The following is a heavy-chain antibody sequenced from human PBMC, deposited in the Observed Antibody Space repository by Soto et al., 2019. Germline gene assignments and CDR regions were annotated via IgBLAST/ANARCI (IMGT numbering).Heavy chain of an antibody. CDR1: GFTFSSYA. V-gene: IGHV3-30-3*01. CDR3: ARDSIRGLRGDAFDI. Sequence: QVQLVESGGGVVQPGRSLRLSCAASGFTFSSYAMHWVRQAPGKGLEWVAVISYDGSNKYYADSVKGRFTISRDNSKNTLYLQMNSLRAEDTAVYYCARDSIRGLRGDAFDIWGQGTMVTVSS. J-gene: IGHJ3*02. CDR2: ISYDGSNK.